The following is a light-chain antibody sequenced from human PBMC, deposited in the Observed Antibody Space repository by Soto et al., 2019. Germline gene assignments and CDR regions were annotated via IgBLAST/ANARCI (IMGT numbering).Light chain of an antibody. CDR2: DAS. V-gene: IGKV1-33*01. Sequence: DIQMTQSPSSLSASVGDRVTISCQASQDISNFLSWYQQKPGKAPKLLIYDASNLETGVPSRFRGSGSGTDFTFTISSLQPEDIATYYCQQFDDLPLTFGGGTKVEIK. CDR1: QDISNF. CDR3: QQFDDLPLT. J-gene: IGKJ4*01.